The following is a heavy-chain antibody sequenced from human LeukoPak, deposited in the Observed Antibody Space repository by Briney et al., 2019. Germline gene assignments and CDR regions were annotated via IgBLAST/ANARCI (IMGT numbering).Heavy chain of an antibody. J-gene: IGHJ6*03. D-gene: IGHD6-13*01. CDR3: ARADDRSSWYTYYYYYYYMDV. CDR2: ISDSGANT. CDR1: GFTFSSYS. V-gene: IGHV3-23*01. Sequence: GGSLRLSCAASGFTFSSYSMSWVRQAPGKGLEWVSIISDSGANTYYADSVRGRFTISRDDSKNTLYLQMNSLRAEDTALYYCARADDRSSWYTYYYYYYYMDVWGKGTTVTVSS.